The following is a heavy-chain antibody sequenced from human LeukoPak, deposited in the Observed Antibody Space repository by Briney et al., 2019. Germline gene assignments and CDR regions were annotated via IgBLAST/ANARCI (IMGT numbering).Heavy chain of an antibody. Sequence: SETLSLTCSVSGGSISSDSYSWSWIRQPAGKGLEWIGRIYTSGSTNYNPSHKSRVTISVDTSKNQFSLKVSSVTAADTAVYYCARSYSSSSVLSYYYFYMDVWGKGTTVTVSS. CDR1: GGSISSDSYS. V-gene: IGHV4-61*02. CDR2: IYTSGST. D-gene: IGHD6-13*01. CDR3: ARSYSSSSVLSYYYFYMDV. J-gene: IGHJ6*03.